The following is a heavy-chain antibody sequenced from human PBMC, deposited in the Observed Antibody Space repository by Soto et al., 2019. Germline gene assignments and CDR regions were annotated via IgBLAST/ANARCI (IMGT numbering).Heavy chain of an antibody. CDR1: GFTCSSYW. J-gene: IGHJ4*02. CDR2: TKPDGSEK. CDR3: ARVAYVDEPFDY. Sequence: EVHLVESGGGLVQPGGSLRLSCAASGFTCSSYWMTWVRQAPGKGLEWVANTKPDGSEKNYVGSVKGRFTIARDNAKNSLFLQMDSLSAEDTAVYYCARVAYVDEPFDYWGQGTLVTVSS. D-gene: IGHD2-21*01. V-gene: IGHV3-7*01.